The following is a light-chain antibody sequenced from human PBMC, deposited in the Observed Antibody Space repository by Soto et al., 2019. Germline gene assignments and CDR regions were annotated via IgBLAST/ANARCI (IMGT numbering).Light chain of an antibody. CDR2: DAS. CDR3: QQYDNLPYN. CDR1: QDISNY. Sequence: DIQMTQSPSSLSASVGDRVTIICQARQDISNYLNGYQQKPGKAPKLLIYDASNLETGVPSTFSGSGSGKDFTFTSSSPHPEDIATYYCQQYDNLPYNFGQGTKLEIK. V-gene: IGKV1-33*01. J-gene: IGKJ2*01.